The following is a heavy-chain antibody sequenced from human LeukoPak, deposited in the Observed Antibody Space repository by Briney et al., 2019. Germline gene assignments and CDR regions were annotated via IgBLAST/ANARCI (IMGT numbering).Heavy chain of an antibody. CDR3: ARGGPYYYDSSAFDI. J-gene: IGHJ3*02. D-gene: IGHD3-22*01. CDR2: IYHSGST. Sequence: SETLSLTCAVSGGSISSGGYSWSWIRQPPGKGLEWIGYIYHSGSTYYNPSLKSRVTVSLDTSKNQFSLKLSSVTAADTAVYYCARGGPYYYDSSAFDIWGQGTMVTVSS. CDR1: GGSISSGGYS. V-gene: IGHV4-30-2*01.